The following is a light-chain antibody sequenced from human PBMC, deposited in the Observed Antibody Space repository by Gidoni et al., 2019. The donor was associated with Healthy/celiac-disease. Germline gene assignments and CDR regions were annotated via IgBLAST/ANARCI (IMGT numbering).Light chain of an antibody. V-gene: IGKV3-15*01. CDR1: QSVSSN. CDR2: GAS. CDR3: QQYNNWPRT. Sequence: EIVMTKSPATLSVSPGERATLSCRASQSVSSNLAWYQQKPGQAPRLRIYGASTRATGIPARCSGSGSGTEFTLTISSLQSEDFAVYYCQQYNNWPRTFGQGTKVEIK. J-gene: IGKJ1*01.